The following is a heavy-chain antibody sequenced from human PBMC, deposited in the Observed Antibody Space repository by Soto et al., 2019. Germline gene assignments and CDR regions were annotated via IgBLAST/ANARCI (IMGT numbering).Heavy chain of an antibody. CDR1: GGSFSGYY. J-gene: IGHJ4*02. D-gene: IGHD4-17*01. CDR3: ARAYYGDRLFDY. Sequence: SETLSLTCAVYGGSFSGYYWSWIRQPPGKGLEWIGEINHSGSTNYNPSLKSRVTISVDTSKNQFSLKLSSVTAADTAVYYCARAYYGDRLFDYWGQGTLVTVSS. CDR2: INHSGST. V-gene: IGHV4-34*01.